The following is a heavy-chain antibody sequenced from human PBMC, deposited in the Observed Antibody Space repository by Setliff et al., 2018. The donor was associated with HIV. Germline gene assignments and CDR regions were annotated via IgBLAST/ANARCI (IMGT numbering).Heavy chain of an antibody. V-gene: IGHV4-39*07. CDR1: GVSISTSGYY. CDR3: VSQPESRWQIEY. Sequence: PSETLSLTCNVSGVSISTSGYYWVWVRQPPGKGLEWIGSVSHSGNTDYNISLKSRVTISIDNSNNHFSLKLRSVTAADTAVYYCVSQPESRWQIEYWGQGTLVTVSS. CDR2: VSHSGNT. D-gene: IGHD3-10*01. J-gene: IGHJ4*02.